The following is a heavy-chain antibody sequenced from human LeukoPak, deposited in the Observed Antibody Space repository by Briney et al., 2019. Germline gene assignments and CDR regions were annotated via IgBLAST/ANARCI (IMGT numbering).Heavy chain of an antibody. CDR3: ARHRGFGDLSFVDL. Sequence: GGSLRLSCAASGFTFDDYGMSWVRQAPGKGLEWVSGINWNGGSTGYADSVKGRFTISRDNAKNSLYLQMNSLKASDTAMYYCARHRGFGDLSFVDLWGQGTLVTVSS. CDR2: INWNGGST. V-gene: IGHV3-20*04. CDR1: GFTFDDYG. D-gene: IGHD3-10*01. J-gene: IGHJ5*02.